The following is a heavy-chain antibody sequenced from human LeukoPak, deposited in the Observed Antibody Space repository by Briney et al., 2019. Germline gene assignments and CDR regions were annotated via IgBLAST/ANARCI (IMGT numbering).Heavy chain of an antibody. CDR3: ANYGSVSYFAY. J-gene: IGHJ4*02. CDR1: GFTFSNYG. Sequence: GRSLRLSCAASGFTFSNYGMHWVRQAPGKGLEWVALISYDGSNKYYADSVKGGFTISRDNSKNTLYLQMISLRAEDTAVYYCANYGSVSYFAYWGQGTLVTVSS. D-gene: IGHD3-10*01. CDR2: ISYDGSNK. V-gene: IGHV3-30*18.